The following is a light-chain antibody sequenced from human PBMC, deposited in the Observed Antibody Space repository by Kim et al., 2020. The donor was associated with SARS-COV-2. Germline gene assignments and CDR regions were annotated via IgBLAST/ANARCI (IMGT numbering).Light chain of an antibody. CDR2: RNN. V-gene: IGLV10-54*01. J-gene: IGLJ3*02. CDR1: SNNVGDEG. Sequence: QAATPTCTGNSNNVGDEGAAWLQQHQGHPPKLLSYRNNNRPSGISERFSASKSGNTASLTITGLQPEDEADYYCSAWDRSLSAWVFGGGTQLTAL. CDR3: SAWDRSLSAWV.